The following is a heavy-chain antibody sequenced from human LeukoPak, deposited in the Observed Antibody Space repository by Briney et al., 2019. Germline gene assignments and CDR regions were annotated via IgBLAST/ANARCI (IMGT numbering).Heavy chain of an antibody. CDR1: GGTFSSYT. D-gene: IGHD6-19*01. CDR3: ARGNSSGSKYFQH. J-gene: IGHJ1*01. CDR2: IIPILGIA. V-gene: IGHV1-69*02. Sequence: ASVKVSCKASGGTFSSYTISWVRQAPGQGLEWMGRIIPILGIANYAQKFQGRVTITADKSTSTAYMELSSLRSEDTAVYYCARGNSSGSKYFQHWGQGTLVTVSS.